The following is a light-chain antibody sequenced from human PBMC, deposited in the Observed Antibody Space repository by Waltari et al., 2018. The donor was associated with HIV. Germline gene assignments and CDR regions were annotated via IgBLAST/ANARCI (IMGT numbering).Light chain of an antibody. Sequence: QSALTQPASVSASPGYSLTISCTGTNNDVGSHIFVSWSQHHPGKSPKVIIYEVTNRPSGVSHRFSGSKSGNTASLTITGLQAEDEADYYCNAYTNTGARVFGTGTKVTVL. CDR3: NAYTNTGARV. CDR2: EVT. V-gene: IGLV2-14*01. J-gene: IGLJ1*01. CDR1: NNDVGSHIF.